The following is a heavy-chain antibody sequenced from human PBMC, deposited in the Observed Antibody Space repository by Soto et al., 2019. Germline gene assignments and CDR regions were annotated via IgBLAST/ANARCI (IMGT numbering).Heavy chain of an antibody. J-gene: IGHJ6*02. CDR1: GGTFINHA. Sequence: SVKVSCKASGGTFINHAFSWVRQAPGQGLEWMGGIIPMFGTADYSQKFQGRVTITADESTTTAHMELSSLRSDDSAVYYCARGDATYCGGDCYRYFFYGLDVWGQGTTVTVSS. V-gene: IGHV1-69*13. CDR3: ARGDATYCGGDCYRYFFYGLDV. CDR2: IIPMFGTA. D-gene: IGHD2-21*02.